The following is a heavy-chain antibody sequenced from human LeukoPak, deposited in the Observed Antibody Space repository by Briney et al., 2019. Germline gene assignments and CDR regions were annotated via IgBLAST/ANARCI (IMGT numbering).Heavy chain of an antibody. CDR2: ISGSGGST. CDR3: ARQKYYDFWSGSNWFDP. J-gene: IGHJ5*02. V-gene: IGHV3-23*01. CDR1: GFTFSSYA. Sequence: GGSLRLSCAASGFTFSSYAMSWVREAPGKGLEWVSAISGSGGSTYYADSVKGRFTISRDNSKNTLYLQMNSLRAEDTAVYYCARQKYYDFWSGSNWFDPWGQGTLVTVSS. D-gene: IGHD3-3*01.